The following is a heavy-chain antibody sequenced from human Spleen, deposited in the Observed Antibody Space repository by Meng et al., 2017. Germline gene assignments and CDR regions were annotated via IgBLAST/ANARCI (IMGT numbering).Heavy chain of an antibody. J-gene: IGHJ2*01. CDR2: IYHSGST. D-gene: IGHD3-22*01. CDR3: ARDYKTSYYDSSGRWYFDL. CDR1: GGSSSSTAYY. Sequence: QVQLQQWGAGLLKPSETLSLTCRVSGGSSSSTAYYWGLIRQPPGKGLEWIGSIYHSGSTYDNPSLTSRVTMAVDTSKNQFSLKLTSVTAADTAVYYCARDYKTSYYDSSGRWYFDLWGRGTLVTVSS. V-gene: IGHV4-39*07.